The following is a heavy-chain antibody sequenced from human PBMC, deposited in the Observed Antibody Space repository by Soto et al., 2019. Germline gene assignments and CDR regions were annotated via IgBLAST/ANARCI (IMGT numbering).Heavy chain of an antibody. Sequence: QLQLQESGPGLVKPSETLSLTCTVSGGSISSSSYYWGWIRQPPGKGLEWIGSIYYSGSTYYNPSLKSRVTISGDTSKNQVSRKLSSVTAADTAGDYCARHDGVITFGGVIVTSGDYFDYWGQGTLVTVSS. CDR3: ARHDGVITFGGVIVTSGDYFDY. V-gene: IGHV4-39*01. D-gene: IGHD3-16*02. CDR1: GGSISSSSYY. CDR2: IYYSGST. J-gene: IGHJ4*02.